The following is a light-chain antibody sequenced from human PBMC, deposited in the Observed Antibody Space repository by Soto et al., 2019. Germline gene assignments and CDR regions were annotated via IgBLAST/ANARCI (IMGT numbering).Light chain of an antibody. CDR3: QQYGTLIT. Sequence: EIVLTQSPGTLSLSPGERATLSCRASQSLSSSYLAWYQQKPGQAPRLLIYGSFSRATGIPDRFSGSGSGTDFTLTISRLEPEDSAVYDCQQYGTLITLGQGTRLEIK. CDR1: QSLSSSY. CDR2: GSF. V-gene: IGKV3-20*01. J-gene: IGKJ5*01.